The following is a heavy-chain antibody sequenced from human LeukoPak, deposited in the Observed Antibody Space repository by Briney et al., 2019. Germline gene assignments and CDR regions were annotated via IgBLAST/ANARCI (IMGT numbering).Heavy chain of an antibody. CDR3: ARDYADYVGYFFFDY. V-gene: IGHV3-23*01. CDR2: ISGSGGST. J-gene: IGHJ4*02. D-gene: IGHD4-17*01. Sequence: GGSLRLSCVPSGFTFSSYAMSWVRQAPGKGLEWVSAISGSGGSTYYADSVKGRFTISRDNSKNTLYLQMNSLRAEDTAVYYCARDYADYVGYFFFDYWGQGTPVTVSS. CDR1: GFTFSSYA.